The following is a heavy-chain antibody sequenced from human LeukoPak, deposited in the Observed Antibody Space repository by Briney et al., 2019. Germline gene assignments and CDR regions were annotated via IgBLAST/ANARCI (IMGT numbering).Heavy chain of an antibody. D-gene: IGHD3-10*01. CDR2: IYYSGST. CDR3: ARAITMVRGVIKEAWFDP. CDR1: GGSISSGGYY. V-gene: IGHV4-31*03. Sequence: PSQTLSLTCTVSGGSISSGGYYWGWIRQHPGKGLEWIGYIYYSGSTYYNPSLKSRVTISVDTSKNQFSLKLSSVTAADTAVYYCARAITMVRGVIKEAWFDPWGQGTLVTVSS. J-gene: IGHJ5*02.